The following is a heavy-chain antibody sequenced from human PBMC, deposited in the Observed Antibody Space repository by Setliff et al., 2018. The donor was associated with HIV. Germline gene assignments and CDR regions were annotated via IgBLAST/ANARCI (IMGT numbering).Heavy chain of an antibody. CDR1: GGSISSTSYY. D-gene: IGHD6-19*01. CDR3: ARVIAVAGTHSVDY. V-gene: IGHV4-39*07. J-gene: IGHJ4*02. Sequence: PSETLSLTCTVSGGSISSTSYYWGWIRQPPGKGLEWIGSIYNGGNTYFSPSLKSRVTISLDTSKNQISLKVTPVTAADTAVYYCARVIAVAGTHSVDYWGQGTRVTVS. CDR2: IYNGGNT.